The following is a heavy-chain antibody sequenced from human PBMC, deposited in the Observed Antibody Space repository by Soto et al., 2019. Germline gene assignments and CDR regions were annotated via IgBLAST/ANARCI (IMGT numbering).Heavy chain of an antibody. D-gene: IGHD1-26*01. CDR3: ARLSVGATRGSYYYYGMDV. Sequence: GESLKISCKGSGYSFAGYWITWVRQKPGKGLEWMGRIDPSDSQTYYSPSFQGQVTISADKSISTAYLQWSSLKASDTAMYYCARLSVGATRGSYYYYGMDVWGQGTTVTVSS. V-gene: IGHV5-10-1*04. CDR2: IDPSDSQT. J-gene: IGHJ6*02. CDR1: GYSFAGYW.